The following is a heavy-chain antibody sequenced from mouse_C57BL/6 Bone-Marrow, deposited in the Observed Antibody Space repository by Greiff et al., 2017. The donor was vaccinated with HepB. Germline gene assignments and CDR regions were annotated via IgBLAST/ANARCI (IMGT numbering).Heavy chain of an antibody. Sequence: QVQLQQPGAELVRPGSSVKLSCKASGYTFTSYWMHWVKQRPIQGLEWIGNIDPSDSETHYNQKFKDKATLTVDKSSSTAYMQLSSLTSEDSAVYYSAREYYYYARAVFDYWGPGTTLTVSS. V-gene: IGHV1-52*01. CDR1: GYTFTSYW. D-gene: IGHD1-1*01. J-gene: IGHJ2*01. CDR2: IDPSDSET. CDR3: AREYYYYARAVFDY.